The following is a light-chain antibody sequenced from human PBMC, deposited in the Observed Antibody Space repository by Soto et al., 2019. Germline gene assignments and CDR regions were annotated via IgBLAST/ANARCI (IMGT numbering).Light chain of an antibody. Sequence: IVLTQSPATLSLSPGERATLSCKASQSISNSLGWFQQKPGQAPRLLIDDASNRATGIPARFTGSGSGSDFPLTISSLEPEDFGVYYCRQRYNWPLTFGGGTKGEIK. CDR3: RQRYNWPLT. J-gene: IGKJ4*01. CDR2: DAS. V-gene: IGKV3-11*01. CDR1: QSISNS.